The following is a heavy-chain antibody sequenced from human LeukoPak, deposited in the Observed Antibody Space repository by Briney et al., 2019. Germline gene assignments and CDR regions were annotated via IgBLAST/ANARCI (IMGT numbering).Heavy chain of an antibody. CDR1: GGTFSSYA. V-gene: IGHV1-69*01. D-gene: IGHD1-1*01. J-gene: IGHJ4*02. Sequence: SVKVSCKASGGTFSSYAISWVRQAPGQGLEWMGGIIPIFGTANYAQKFQGRVTITADESTSTAYMELSSLRSEDTAVYYCARVATGTMDFDYWGQGTLVTVSS. CDR2: IIPIFGTA. CDR3: ARVATGTMDFDY.